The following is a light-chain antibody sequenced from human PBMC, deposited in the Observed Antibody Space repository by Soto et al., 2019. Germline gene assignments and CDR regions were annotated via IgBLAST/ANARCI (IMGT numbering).Light chain of an antibody. CDR1: SSDVGGYDY. CDR2: DVS. J-gene: IGLJ2*01. V-gene: IGLV2-14*03. Sequence: QSALTQPASVSGSPGQSITISCTGTSSDVGGYDYVSWYQQHPGKAPKLMIYDVSSRPSGVSNRFSGSKSGSTASLTISGLQAEDEADYYCNSYTSSTTQVFGGGTKVTVL. CDR3: NSYTSSTTQV.